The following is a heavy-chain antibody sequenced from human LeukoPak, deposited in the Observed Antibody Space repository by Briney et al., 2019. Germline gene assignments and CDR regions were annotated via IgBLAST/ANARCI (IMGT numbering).Heavy chain of an antibody. V-gene: IGHV1-18*01. D-gene: IGHD4-17*01. J-gene: IGHJ4*02. CDR3: ARDSPTVTPGEKYDY. CDR2: ISAYNGNT. Sequence: GASVKVSCKASGYTFTSYGISWVRQAPGQGLEWMGWISAYNGNTNYAQKLQGRVTMTTDTSTSTAYMELRSLRSDDTAVYYCARDSPTVTPGEKYDYWGQGTLVTVSS. CDR1: GYTFTSYG.